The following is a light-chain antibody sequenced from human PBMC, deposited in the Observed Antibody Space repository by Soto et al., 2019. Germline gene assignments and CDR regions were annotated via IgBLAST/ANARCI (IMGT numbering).Light chain of an antibody. Sequence: QSVLTQPPSASRTPGQRVTISCSGSSSNIGSNTVNWYQQLPGTAPKLLIYTNQRPSGVPDRFSGSKSGTSASLAISGLQSEDEAHYYCAAWDDSLNGVVFGGGTKLTVL. J-gene: IGLJ2*01. CDR2: TN. CDR1: SSNIGSNT. V-gene: IGLV1-44*01. CDR3: AAWDDSLNGVV.